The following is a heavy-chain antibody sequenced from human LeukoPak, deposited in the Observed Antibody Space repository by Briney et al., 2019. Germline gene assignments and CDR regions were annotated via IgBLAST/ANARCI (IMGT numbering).Heavy chain of an antibody. V-gene: IGHV4-59*11. J-gene: IGHJ6*02. D-gene: IGHD3-10*01. CDR1: GGSISSHY. CDR3: ARGGYYGSGSYYIDYYYYGMDV. CDR2: IYDSGST. Sequence: SETLSLTCTVSGGSISSHYWSWVRQPPGKGLEWIGYIYDSGSTNYNPSLKSRVTISVDTSKNQFSLKLSSVTAADTAVYYCARGGYYGSGSYYIDYYYYGMDVWGQGTTVTVSS.